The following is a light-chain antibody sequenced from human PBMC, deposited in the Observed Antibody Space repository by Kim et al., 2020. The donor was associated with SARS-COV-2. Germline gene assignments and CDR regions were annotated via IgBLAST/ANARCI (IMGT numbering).Light chain of an antibody. V-gene: IGKV1-6*01. CDR3: LQDYSYPRT. Sequence: AIQMTQSPSSLSASVGDRVTITCRASQGIRSDLGWYQQKPGKVPRLLIYAASSLQSGVPSRFSGSGSGTDFTLTISSLQPEDFATYYCLQDYSYPRTFGQGTKVEVK. CDR1: QGIRSD. J-gene: IGKJ1*01. CDR2: AAS.